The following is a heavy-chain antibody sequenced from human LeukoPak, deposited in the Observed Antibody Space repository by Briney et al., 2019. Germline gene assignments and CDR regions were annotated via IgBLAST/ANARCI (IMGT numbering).Heavy chain of an antibody. CDR3: ARGPLWFGETPFDY. J-gene: IGHJ4*02. CDR1: GFTFSSYS. CDR2: INSDGSST. Sequence: GGSLRLSCAASGFTFSSYSMNWVRQAPGKGLVWVSRINSDGSSTSYADSVKGRFTISRDNAKNTLYLQMNSLRAEDTAVYYCARGPLWFGETPFDYWGQGTLVTVSS. D-gene: IGHD3-10*01. V-gene: IGHV3-74*01.